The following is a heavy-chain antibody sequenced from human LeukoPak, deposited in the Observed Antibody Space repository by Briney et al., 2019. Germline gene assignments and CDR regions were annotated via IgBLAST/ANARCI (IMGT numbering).Heavy chain of an antibody. Sequence: GASVTVSCKASGHTFTSYAMHWVRQAPGQRLGWMGWINAGNGNTKYSQKFQGRVTITRDTSASTAYMEPGSLRSEDTAVYYCARSGYSYGLFDYWGQGTLVTVSS. D-gene: IGHD5-18*01. CDR3: ARSGYSYGLFDY. CDR1: GHTFTSYA. J-gene: IGHJ4*02. CDR2: INAGNGNT. V-gene: IGHV1-3*01.